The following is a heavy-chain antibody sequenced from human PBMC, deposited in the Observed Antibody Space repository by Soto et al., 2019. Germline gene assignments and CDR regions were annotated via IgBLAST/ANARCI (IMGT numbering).Heavy chain of an antibody. J-gene: IGHJ4*02. CDR1: GGSISSTNW. Sequence: QVQLQESGPGLVKPSGTLSLTCAVSGGSISSTNWWRWVRQPPVKGLEGIGEIYHSGSTNYNPSLKSRVNISVDKSKNQFSLKLSSVTAADTAVYYCARLWDFSSAWVDYWGQGTLVTVSS. CDR3: ARLWDFSSAWVDY. CDR2: IYHSGST. V-gene: IGHV4-4*02. D-gene: IGHD6-19*01.